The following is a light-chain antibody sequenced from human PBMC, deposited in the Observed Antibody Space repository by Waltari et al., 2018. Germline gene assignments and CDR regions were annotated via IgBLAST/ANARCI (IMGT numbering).Light chain of an antibody. Sequence: EIVMTQSPVTLSVSPGERATLSCRASQSITNNLAWYQQRPGQAPRLLLYSASTRATGIPARFSGSGSWTEFTLTISSLQSEDFAVYHCQQYNNWPRTFGPGTKLEIK. J-gene: IGKJ2*01. CDR1: QSITNN. V-gene: IGKV3-15*01. CDR3: QQYNNWPRT. CDR2: SAS.